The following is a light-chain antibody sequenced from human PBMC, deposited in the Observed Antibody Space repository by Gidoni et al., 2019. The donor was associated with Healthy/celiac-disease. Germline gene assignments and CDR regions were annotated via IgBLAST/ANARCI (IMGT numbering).Light chain of an antibody. V-gene: IGLV5-45*03. CDR2: YKSDSDK. CDR1: SGINVGTYR. CDR3: MIWHSSAWV. Sequence: QAVLTQPFSLSASPGASASLTCTLRSGINVGTYRIYWYQQKPGSPPQYLLRYKSDSDKQQGSGVPSRFSGSKDASANAGILLISGLQSEDEADYYCMIWHSSAWVFGGGTKLTV. J-gene: IGLJ3*02.